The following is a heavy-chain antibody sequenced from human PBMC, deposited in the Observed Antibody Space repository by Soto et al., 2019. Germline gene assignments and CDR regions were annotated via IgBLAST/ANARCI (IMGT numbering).Heavy chain of an antibody. Sequence: EVQLLESGGGLVQPGGSLRLSCAASGFTFSSYAMSWVRQTPGKGLEWVSAISGSGGSTYYADSVKGRLTISRDNSKNTLYLQMNSLKAEDTAVYYCARVTPTVNGTFDYFDYWGQGTLVTVSS. D-gene: IGHD3-16*01. CDR3: ARVTPTVNGTFDYFDY. CDR1: GFTFSSYA. CDR2: ISGSGGST. V-gene: IGHV3-23*01. J-gene: IGHJ4*02.